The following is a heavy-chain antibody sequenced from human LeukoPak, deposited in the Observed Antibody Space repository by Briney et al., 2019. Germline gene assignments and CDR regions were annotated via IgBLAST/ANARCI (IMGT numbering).Heavy chain of an antibody. V-gene: IGHV1-2*02. D-gene: IGHD1-1*01. J-gene: IGHJ4*02. Sequence: ASVKVSCKASGYTFTGYYMHWVRPAPGQGLEWMGWINPNSGGTNYAQKFQGRITMTRDTSISTAYMELSSLRSGDTAVYYCTVRERDYWGRGTLVTVSS. CDR1: GYTFTGYY. CDR3: TVRERDY. CDR2: INPNSGGT.